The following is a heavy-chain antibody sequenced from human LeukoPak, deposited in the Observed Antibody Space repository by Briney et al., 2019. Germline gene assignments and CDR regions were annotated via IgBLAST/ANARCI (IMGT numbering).Heavy chain of an antibody. D-gene: IGHD5-18*01. J-gene: IGHJ4*02. V-gene: IGHV3-30*02. CDR2: MRYDGSNK. Sequence: GGSLRLSCAASGFTFSSYGMHWVRQAPGKGLEWVAFMRYDGSNKYYADSVKGRFTISRDNSKNTLYLQMNSLRAEDTAVYYCAKVSRGYSYATSFDYWGQGTLVTVSS. CDR1: GFTFSSYG. CDR3: AKVSRGYSYATSFDY.